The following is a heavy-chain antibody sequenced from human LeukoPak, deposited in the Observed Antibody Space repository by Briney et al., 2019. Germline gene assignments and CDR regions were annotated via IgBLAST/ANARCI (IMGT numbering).Heavy chain of an antibody. CDR2: ILNDGSQE. CDR1: GFTFSSYG. CDR3: ARDDALGDNALDI. V-gene: IGHV3-33*01. Sequence: GGSLRLSCAASGFTFSSYGMHWVRQAPGKGLEWVAVILNDGSQEKYADSVKGRFTISRDNSKNSLFLQMNSLRAEDTAVYYCARDDALGDNALDIWGQGTMVTVSS. D-gene: IGHD3-16*01. J-gene: IGHJ3*02.